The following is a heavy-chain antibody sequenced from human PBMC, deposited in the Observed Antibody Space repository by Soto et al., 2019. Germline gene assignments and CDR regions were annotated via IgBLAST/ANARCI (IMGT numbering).Heavy chain of an antibody. CDR2: ISAHNGNT. D-gene: IGHD3-10*01. Sequence: QFQLVQAGAEVKKPWASVKVSCKASGYTCTNYGISWVRPAPGQGLEGMGWISAHNGNTNYAQKLLARVTMTTDTSTSTAYMELRSLRSDDTAVYYCARGWFGESVYHLEYWGQGTLVTVSS. CDR1: GYTCTNYG. CDR3: ARGWFGESVYHLEY. V-gene: IGHV1-18*01. J-gene: IGHJ4*02.